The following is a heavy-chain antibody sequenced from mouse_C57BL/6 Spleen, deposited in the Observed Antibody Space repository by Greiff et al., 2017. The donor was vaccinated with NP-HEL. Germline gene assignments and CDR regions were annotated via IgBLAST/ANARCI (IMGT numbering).Heavy chain of an antibody. CDR2: IHPNSGST. Sequence: QVQLQQPGAELVKPGASVKLSCKASGYTFTSYWMHWVKQRPGQGLEWIGMIHPNSGSTNYNEKFKSKATLTVDKSSSTAYMQLSSLTSEDSAVYYCARVSLYSNAMDYWGQGTSVTVSS. D-gene: IGHD2-5*01. CDR3: ARVSLYSNAMDY. J-gene: IGHJ4*01. CDR1: GYTFTSYW. V-gene: IGHV1-64*01.